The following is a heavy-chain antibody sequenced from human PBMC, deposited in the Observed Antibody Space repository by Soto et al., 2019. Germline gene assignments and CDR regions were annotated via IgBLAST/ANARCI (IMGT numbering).Heavy chain of an antibody. CDR3: ARDQDWALDY. V-gene: IGHV3-7*01. Sequence: PGGSLRLSCAASGFXFSSYAMSWVRQDQGKGLEWVAYINHDGSSISYVDSVKGRFTISRDNAKNSLYLQMNSLRVDDTALYYCARDQDWALDYWGQGVTVVTVSS. CDR1: GFXFSSYA. J-gene: IGHJ4*02. D-gene: IGHD2-21*01. CDR2: INHDGSSI.